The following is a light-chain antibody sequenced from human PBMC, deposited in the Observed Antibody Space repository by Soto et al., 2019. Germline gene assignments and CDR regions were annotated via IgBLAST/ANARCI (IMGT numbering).Light chain of an antibody. CDR2: DTS. CDR1: QSVSSD. V-gene: IGKV3-15*01. J-gene: IGKJ4*01. Sequence: EIVMTQSPATLSVSPGERATLSCRASQSVSSDLVWYQQKAGQAPRLLIYDTSTRATGIPARFSGSGSGTEFTLTSRSLQSEDSAFYHCQQYNKWPLTFGGGTKVEIK. CDR3: QQYNKWPLT.